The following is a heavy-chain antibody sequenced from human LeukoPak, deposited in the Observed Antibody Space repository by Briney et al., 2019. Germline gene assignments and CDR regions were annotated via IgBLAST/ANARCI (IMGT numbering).Heavy chain of an antibody. D-gene: IGHD3-10*01. CDR3: ARHAENGSFRRGLSAIDY. Sequence: SETLSLTCAVYGGSFSGYYWSWIRQPPGKGLEWIEEINHSGSTNYNPSLKSRVTISVDTSKNQFSLKLSSVTAADTAVYYCARHAENGSFRRGLSAIDYWGQGTLVTVSS. CDR1: GGSFSGYY. J-gene: IGHJ4*02. CDR2: INHSGST. V-gene: IGHV4-34*01.